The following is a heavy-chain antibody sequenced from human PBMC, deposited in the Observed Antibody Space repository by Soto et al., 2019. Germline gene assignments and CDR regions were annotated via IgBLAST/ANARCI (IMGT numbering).Heavy chain of an antibody. Sequence: QLQLQESGPGLVKPSETLSLTCAVSNGSINTSFWWSWVRQSPGKALEWIGEIYHHRSTNYNPSLWCRVCVSIDKSKSPFSLKLYSVTTADPAIYCCARRFSVTTMRGFFDSWGQGSLVTVSS. V-gene: IGHV4-4*01. D-gene: IGHD4-17*01. CDR3: ARRFSVTTMRGFFDS. J-gene: IGHJ4*02. CDR2: IYHHRST. CDR1: NGSINTSFW.